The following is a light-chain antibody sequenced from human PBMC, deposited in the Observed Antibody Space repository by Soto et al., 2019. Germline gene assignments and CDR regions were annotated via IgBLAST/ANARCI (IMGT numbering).Light chain of an antibody. CDR2: DIS. Sequence: EVVLTQSPVTLSLSPGERATLSCRASQSVSSYLAWYQQKPGQAPRLLIYDISNRATGIPARFSGSGSGTDVTLTISSLEPYDFAVYYCQQRNDWQVTFGQGTRLEIK. J-gene: IGKJ5*01. CDR3: QQRNDWQVT. CDR1: QSVSSY. V-gene: IGKV3-11*01.